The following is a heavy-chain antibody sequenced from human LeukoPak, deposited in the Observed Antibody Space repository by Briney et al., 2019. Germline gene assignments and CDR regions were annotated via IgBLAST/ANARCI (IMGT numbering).Heavy chain of an antibody. V-gene: IGHV3-7*01. J-gene: IGHJ4*02. D-gene: IGHD1-26*01. CDR1: GFTFSAYW. CDR2: IKDDGSDK. Sequence: GSLRLSCAASGFTFSAYWMSWVRQAPGKGLEWVANIKDDGSDKYYVDSVKGRFTISRDSAKNSLYLQMNSLRDDDTAVYYCARAAGGTSRDYWGQGTLVTVSS. CDR3: ARAAGGTSRDY.